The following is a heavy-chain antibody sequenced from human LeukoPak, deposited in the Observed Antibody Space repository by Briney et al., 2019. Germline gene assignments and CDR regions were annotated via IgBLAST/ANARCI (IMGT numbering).Heavy chain of an antibody. CDR3: ARDQEAFDY. CDR2: IYPRDGST. CDR1: GYSFTSNY. J-gene: IGHJ4*02. Sequence: ASVKVSCKASGYSFTSNYIHWVRQAPGQGLEWMGMIYPRDGSTSYAQKFRGRVTVTRDTSTSTVHMELSGLRSEDTALYYCARDQEAFDYWGQGTLVTVSS. V-gene: IGHV1-46*01.